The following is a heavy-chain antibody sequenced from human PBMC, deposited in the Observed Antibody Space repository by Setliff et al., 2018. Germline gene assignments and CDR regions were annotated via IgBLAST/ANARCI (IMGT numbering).Heavy chain of an antibody. Sequence: GGSLRLSCVASGFTFSNYAMAWVRQAPGKGLEWVANIKQDGSVKNYVDSVKGRFSISRDNTKNSLYLQMNSLRAEDTAVYYCARDPFGNPVFDPWGQGTLVTVSS. CDR1: GFTFSNYA. V-gene: IGHV3-7*01. CDR3: ARDPFGNPVFDP. CDR2: IKQDGSVK. D-gene: IGHD3-10*01. J-gene: IGHJ5*02.